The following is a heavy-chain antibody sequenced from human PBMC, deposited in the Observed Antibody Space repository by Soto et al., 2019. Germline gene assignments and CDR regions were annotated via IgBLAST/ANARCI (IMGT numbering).Heavy chain of an antibody. CDR1: GGSISSGDYY. CDR3: ASDSGIAVAGTYGY. D-gene: IGHD6-19*01. V-gene: IGHV4-30-4*01. J-gene: IGHJ4*02. Sequence: QVQLQESGPGLVKPSQTLSLTCTVSGGSISSGDYYWSWIRQPPGKGLEWIGYIHYSGSTYYNPSLKSRVTISVDTSKNQFSLKLSSVTAADTSVYYCASDSGIAVAGTYGYWGQGTLVTVSS. CDR2: IHYSGST.